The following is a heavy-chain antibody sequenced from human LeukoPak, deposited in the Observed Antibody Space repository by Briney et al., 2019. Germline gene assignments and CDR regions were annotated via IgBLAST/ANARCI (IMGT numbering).Heavy chain of an antibody. CDR2: IRYDGSNK. CDR1: GFTFSSYW. D-gene: IGHD6-6*01. V-gene: IGHV3-30*02. CDR3: AKDGKQLVSVPDYYYMDV. Sequence: GGSLRLSCVASGFTFSSYWMHWVRQAPGKGLEWVAFIRYDGSNKYYADSVKGRFTISRDNSKNTLYLQMNSLRAEDTAVYYCAKDGKQLVSVPDYYYMDVWGKGTTVTVSS. J-gene: IGHJ6*03.